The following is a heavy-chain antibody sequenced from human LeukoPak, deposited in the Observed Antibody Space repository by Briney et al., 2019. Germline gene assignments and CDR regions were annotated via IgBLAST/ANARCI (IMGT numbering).Heavy chain of an antibody. Sequence: QSGGSLRLSCAASGFTFSSYAMSWVRQAPGKRLEWVSGISGSGGTTHYADSVKGRFTISRDNSKNTLYLQMNSLRDEDTAVYYCAKGLSIAVAGTLSFDHWGQGTLVTVSS. CDR1: GFTFSSYA. V-gene: IGHV3-23*01. CDR2: ISGSGGTT. D-gene: IGHD6-19*01. J-gene: IGHJ4*02. CDR3: AKGLSIAVAGTLSFDH.